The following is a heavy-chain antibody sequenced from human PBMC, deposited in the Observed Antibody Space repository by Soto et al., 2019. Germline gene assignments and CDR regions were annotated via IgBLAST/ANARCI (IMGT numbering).Heavy chain of an antibody. D-gene: IGHD2-2*01. V-gene: IGHV3-13*04. J-gene: IGHJ4*01. CDR1: GFTFSRYD. CDR2: IGTADDT. Sequence: EVQLVESGGGLVQPGGSLRLSCAASGFTFSRYDMHWVRQATGKPLEWVSGIGTADDTYYPGSVKGRLTISRVDAKMSLYLQMICLRAGATAVYYCARPSSSGWDFDYWGHGTLVTVSS. CDR3: ARPSSSGWDFDY.